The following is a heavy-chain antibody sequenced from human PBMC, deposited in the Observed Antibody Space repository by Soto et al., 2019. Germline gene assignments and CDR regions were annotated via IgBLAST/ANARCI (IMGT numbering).Heavy chain of an antibody. D-gene: IGHD3-9*01. CDR1: GGSISSYY. Sequence: PSETLSLPCTVSGGSISSYYWSWIRQPPGKGLEWIGYIYYSGSTNYNPSLKSRVTISVDTSKNQFSLKLSSVTAADTAVHYCARVRWGDSDILTGPLYYLGYLPQVTLRAAST. CDR3: ARVRWGDSDILTGPLYYLGY. CDR2: IYYSGST. V-gene: IGHV4-59*01. J-gene: IGHJ4*02.